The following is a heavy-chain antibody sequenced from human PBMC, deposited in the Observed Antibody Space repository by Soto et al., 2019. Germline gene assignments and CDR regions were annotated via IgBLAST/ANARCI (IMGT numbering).Heavy chain of an antibody. CDR3: AKDKMEQWLVGGYFDN. V-gene: IGHV3-21*06. CDR2: ISSTTNYI. Sequence: GGSLRLSCAASGFIFTRYSMNWVRQAPGKGLEWVSSISSTTNYIYYGDSMKGRFTISRDNAKNSLYLEMNSLRAEDTAVYYCAKDKMEQWLVGGYFDNWGPGTQVTVSS. J-gene: IGHJ4*02. CDR1: GFIFTRYS. D-gene: IGHD6-19*01.